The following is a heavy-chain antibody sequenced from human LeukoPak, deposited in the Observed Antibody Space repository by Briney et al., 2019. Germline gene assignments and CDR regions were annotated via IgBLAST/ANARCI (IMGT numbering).Heavy chain of an antibody. D-gene: IGHD3-9*01. V-gene: IGHV3-33*01. CDR1: GFTFSSYG. J-gene: IGHJ3*02. CDR2: IWYDGSNK. CDR3: SADHYYIVTGYFMGGFDI. Sequence: GRSLRLSCAASGFTFSSYGMHWVRQAPGKGLEWVAVIWYDGSNKYYADSVRGRFTISRDNSKNTLYLQMNSLRAEDTAVYYCSADHYYIVTGYFMGGFDIWCQGTMVIVSS.